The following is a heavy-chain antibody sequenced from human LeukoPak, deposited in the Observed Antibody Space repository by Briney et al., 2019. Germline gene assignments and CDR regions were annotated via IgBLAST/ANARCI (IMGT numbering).Heavy chain of an antibody. CDR2: IYYSGST. J-gene: IGHJ4*02. Sequence: SETLSLTCTVSGGSISTYYWDWIRQPPGKGLEWIGYIYYSGSTNYNPSLKSRVTISVDTSKNQFSLKLSSVTAADTAMYYCARDGSARYYFDYWGQGTLVTVSS. CDR1: GGSISTYY. V-gene: IGHV4-59*01. CDR3: ARDGSARYYFDY.